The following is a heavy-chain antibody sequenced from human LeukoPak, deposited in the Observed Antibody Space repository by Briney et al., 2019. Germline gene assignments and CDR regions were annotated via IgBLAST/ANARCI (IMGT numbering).Heavy chain of an antibody. D-gene: IGHD1-14*01. CDR1: GFTFSNYW. CDR3: AKGTGGYYYYGMDV. J-gene: IGHJ6*02. CDR2: ISGSGGST. V-gene: IGHV3-23*01. Sequence: GGSLRLSCAASGFTFSNYWMHWVRQAPGKGLEWVSAISGSGGSTYYADSVKGRFTISRDNSKNTLYPQMNSLRAEDTAVYYCAKGTGGYYYYGMDVWGQGTTVTVSS.